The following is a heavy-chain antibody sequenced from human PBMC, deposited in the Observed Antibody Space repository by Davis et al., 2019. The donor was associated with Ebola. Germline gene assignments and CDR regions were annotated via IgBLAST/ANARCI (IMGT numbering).Heavy chain of an antibody. V-gene: IGHV3-48*03. Sequence: GESLKISCAASGFTFSSYEMNWVRQAPGKGLEWVSYISSSGSTIYYADSVKGRFTISRDNAKNSLYLQMNSLRAEDTAVYYCARAGYDFWSGYPLDYWGQGTTVTVSS. D-gene: IGHD3-3*01. J-gene: IGHJ4*02. CDR3: ARAGYDFWSGYPLDY. CDR1: GFTFSSYE. CDR2: ISSSGSTI.